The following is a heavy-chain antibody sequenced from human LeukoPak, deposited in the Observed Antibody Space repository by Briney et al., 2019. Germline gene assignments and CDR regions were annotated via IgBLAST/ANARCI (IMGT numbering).Heavy chain of an antibody. CDR2: IGDSGSTI. Sequence: GGSLRLSCAASGFTFSDYYMSWIRQAPGKGLEWVSYIGDSGSTIYSADSVKGRFTISRDNAKNTQYLQMNRLGAEDTAVYYCARVSIGAWYFDLWGRGTLVTVSS. V-gene: IGHV3-11*04. CDR1: GFTFSDYY. D-gene: IGHD3-16*01. J-gene: IGHJ2*01. CDR3: ARVSIGAWYFDL.